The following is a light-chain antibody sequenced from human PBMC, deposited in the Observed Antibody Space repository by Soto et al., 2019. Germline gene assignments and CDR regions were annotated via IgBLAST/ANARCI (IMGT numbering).Light chain of an antibody. V-gene: IGLV2-8*01. J-gene: IGLJ1*01. CDR3: LSYAVSNTYV. CDR2: EVS. Sequence: QSALTQPPSASGSPGQSVTISCTGTSSDVGAYNYVSWYQQHPGKAPKLMIYEVSKRPSGVPDRFSGSKSGNTASLTVSGLQAEDEADYYCLSYAVSNTYVFGTGTKLTVL. CDR1: SSDVGAYNY.